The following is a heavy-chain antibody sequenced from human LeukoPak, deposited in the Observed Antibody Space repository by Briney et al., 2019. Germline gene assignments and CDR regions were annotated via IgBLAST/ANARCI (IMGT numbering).Heavy chain of an antibody. J-gene: IGHJ4*02. CDR3: ARDDSSSWGDWGYYFDY. CDR1: GGSISSYY. Sequence: SETLSLTCTVSGGSISSYYWSWIRQPAGKGLEWIGRIYTSGSTNYNPSLKSRVTMSVDTSKNQFSLKLSSVTAADTAVYYCARDDSSSWGDWGYYFDYWGQGTLVTVSS. V-gene: IGHV4-4*07. CDR2: IYTSGST. D-gene: IGHD6-6*01.